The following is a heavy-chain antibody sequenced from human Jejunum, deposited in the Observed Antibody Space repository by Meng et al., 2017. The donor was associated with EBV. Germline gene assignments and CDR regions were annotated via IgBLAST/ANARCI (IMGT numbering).Heavy chain of an antibody. CDR2: MSPNSGNT. CDR3: ARGVAAGFDY. D-gene: IGHD6-13*01. J-gene: IGHJ4*02. V-gene: IGHV1-8*02. CDR1: GYTFTSYD. Sequence: QGERVQCGAEVKKPGDSLKRSCKGSGYTFTSYDINWVRQATGQGPEWMGWMSPNSGNTGYAQKFQGRVTMTRDTSISTAYMELSSLRSEDTAGYYCARGVAAGFDYWGQGTLVTVSS.